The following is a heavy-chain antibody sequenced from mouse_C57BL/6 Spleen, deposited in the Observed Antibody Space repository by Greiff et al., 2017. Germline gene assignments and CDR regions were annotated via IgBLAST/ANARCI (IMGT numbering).Heavy chain of an antibody. J-gene: IGHJ4*01. CDR2: IYPGSGST. D-gene: IGHD2-13*01. CDR3: ARRYYGDVCYAMDY. Sequence: QVQLQQPGAELVKPGASVKLSCKASGYTFTSYWMTWVRQGPGQGLEWIGDIYPGSGSTNYNETVKSKDTLTVDTSSSTAYMQLSSLTSEDSAGFECARRYYGDVCYAMDYWGQGTSVTVSS. V-gene: IGHV1-55*01. CDR1: GYTFTSYW.